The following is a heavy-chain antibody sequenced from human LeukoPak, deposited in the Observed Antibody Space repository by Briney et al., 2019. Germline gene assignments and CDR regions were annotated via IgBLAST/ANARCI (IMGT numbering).Heavy chain of an antibody. V-gene: IGHV3-30-3*01. Sequence: GRSLRLSCAASGSTFSSYAMHWVRQAPGKGLEWVAVISYDGSNKYYADSVKGRFTISRDNSKNTLYLQMNSLRAEDTAVYYCARDKGGLYGDYDWGQGTLVTVSS. CDR3: ARDKGGLYGDYD. J-gene: IGHJ4*02. CDR2: ISYDGSNK. CDR1: GSTFSSYA. D-gene: IGHD4-17*01.